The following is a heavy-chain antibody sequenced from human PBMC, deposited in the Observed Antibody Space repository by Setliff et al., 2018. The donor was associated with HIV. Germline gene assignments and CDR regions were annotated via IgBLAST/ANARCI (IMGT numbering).Heavy chain of an antibody. CDR3: ARGPPFAY. CDR1: GGSFIGSSFQ. Sequence: PSETLSLTCTVSGGSFIGSSFQSTWIRQTPGKGLEWIADIAYSGTTMYTNYNPSLESRFIVSEDTSRDQFFLKLTSVTADDTAIYYCARGPPFAYWGQGLLVTVSA. J-gene: IGHJ4*02. V-gene: IGHV4-39*07. CDR2: IAYSGTTMYT.